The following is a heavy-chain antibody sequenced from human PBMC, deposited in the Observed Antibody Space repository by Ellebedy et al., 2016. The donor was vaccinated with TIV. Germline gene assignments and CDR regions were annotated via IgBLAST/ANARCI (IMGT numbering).Heavy chain of an antibody. CDR3: AREGNDDRYYYYGMDV. Sequence: SVKVSCXASGYTFTSYGISWVRQAPGQGLEWMGRIIPILGIANYAQKFQGRVTITADKSTSTAYMELSSLRSEDTAVYYCAREGNDDRYYYYGMDVWGQGTTVTVSS. J-gene: IGHJ6*02. D-gene: IGHD1-1*01. V-gene: IGHV1-69*04. CDR1: GYTFTSYG. CDR2: IIPILGIA.